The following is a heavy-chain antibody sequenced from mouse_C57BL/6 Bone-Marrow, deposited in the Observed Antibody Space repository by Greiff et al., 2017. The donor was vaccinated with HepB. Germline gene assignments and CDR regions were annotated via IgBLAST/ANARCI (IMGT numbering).Heavy chain of an antibody. CDR1: GYTFTDYY. V-gene: IGHV1-26*01. J-gene: IGHJ2*01. Sequence: EVQLQQSGPELVKPGASVKISCKASGYTFTDYYMNWVKQSHGKSLEWIGDINPNNGGTSYNQKFKGKATLTVDKSSSTAYMELRSLTSEDSAVYYCARGITTEFDYWGQGTTLTVSS. D-gene: IGHD1-1*01. CDR3: ARGITTEFDY. CDR2: INPNNGGT.